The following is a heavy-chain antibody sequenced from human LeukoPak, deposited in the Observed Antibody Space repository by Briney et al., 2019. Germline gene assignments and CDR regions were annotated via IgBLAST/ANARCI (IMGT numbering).Heavy chain of an antibody. D-gene: IGHD2-2*01. CDR2: IYYSGST. J-gene: IGHJ4*02. CDR3: ARANRPHQLLGFDY. V-gene: IGHV4-39*01. Sequence: SETLSLTCAVSGGSISSSSYYWGWIRQPPGKGLEWIGSIYYSGSTYYNPSLKSRVTISVDTSKNQFSLKLSSVTAADTAVYYCARANRPHQLLGFDYWGQGTPVIVSS. CDR1: GGSISSSSYY.